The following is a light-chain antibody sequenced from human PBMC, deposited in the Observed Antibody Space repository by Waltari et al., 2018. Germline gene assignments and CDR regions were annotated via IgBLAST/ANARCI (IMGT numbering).Light chain of an antibody. V-gene: IGKV3-20*01. CDR3: QQHGTLPAT. Sequence: EIVLTQSPGTASLSPGERVTLSCRASQPVGSSSLAWYQQKPGQAPRLVIYRASRRATGIPDRFSGSGSGTDFSLTISGLEPEDFAGYYCQQHGTLPATFGQGTKVEIK. CDR2: RAS. CDR1: QPVGSSS. J-gene: IGKJ1*01.